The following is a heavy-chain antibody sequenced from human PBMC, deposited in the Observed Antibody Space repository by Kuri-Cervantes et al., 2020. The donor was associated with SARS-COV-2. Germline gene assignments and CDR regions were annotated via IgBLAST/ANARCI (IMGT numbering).Heavy chain of an antibody. CDR3: ARSGYYSRGVTYYYMDV. J-gene: IGHJ6*03. V-gene: IGHV4-38-2*02. CDR2: IYHSGST. Sequence: VSLRLSCTVSGYSISSGYYWGWIRQPPGKGLEWIGSIYHSGSTYYNPSLESRVTISLDTSRNQFSLKLSSVTAADSAVYYCARSGYYSRGVTYYYMDVWDKGTTVTVSS. CDR1: GYSISSGYY. D-gene: IGHD3-22*01.